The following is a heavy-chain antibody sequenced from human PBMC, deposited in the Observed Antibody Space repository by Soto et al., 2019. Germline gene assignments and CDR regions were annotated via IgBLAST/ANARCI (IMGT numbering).Heavy chain of an antibody. J-gene: IGHJ4*02. Sequence: VHLSESGGALVQPGGSLRLSCAASGFTFRVYAMSWFRQAPGGGLEWVSAIGGTGNTTYYADSVKGRFTIARHNSRDTLYHQMTRLRAEDTAVYYCARIRQLLFVSWGQGTLISVS. D-gene: IGHD2-2*01. V-gene: IGHV3-23*01. CDR2: IGGTGNTT. CDR3: ARIRQLLFVS. CDR1: GFTFRVYA.